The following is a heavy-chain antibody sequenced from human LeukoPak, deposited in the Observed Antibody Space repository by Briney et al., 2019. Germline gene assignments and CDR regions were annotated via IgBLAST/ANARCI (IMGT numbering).Heavy chain of an antibody. Sequence: PSETLSLTCTVSGDSISSYYWSWIRQPAGKGLEWIGRIYTSGSTTYNPSLKSRVTMSVDTSKNQFSLKLSSVTAADTAVYYCVRGLGYCSGGSCLAFDYWGQGTLVTVSS. V-gene: IGHV4-4*07. CDR1: GDSISSYY. D-gene: IGHD2-15*01. CDR2: IYTSGST. J-gene: IGHJ4*02. CDR3: VRGLGYCSGGSCLAFDY.